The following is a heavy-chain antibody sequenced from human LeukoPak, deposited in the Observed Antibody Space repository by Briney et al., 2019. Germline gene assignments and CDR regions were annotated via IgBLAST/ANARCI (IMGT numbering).Heavy chain of an antibody. D-gene: IGHD1-14*01. CDR1: GGSISSYY. CDR3: AGTEPPTGNYNWFDP. V-gene: IGHV4-4*07. J-gene: IGHJ5*02. CDR2: IYTSGST. Sequence: SETLSLTCTVPGGSISSYYWSWIRQPAGKGLEWIGRIYTSGSTNYNPSLKSRVTMSVDTSKNQFSLKLSSVTAADTAVYYCAGTEPPTGNYNWFDPWGQGTLVTVSS.